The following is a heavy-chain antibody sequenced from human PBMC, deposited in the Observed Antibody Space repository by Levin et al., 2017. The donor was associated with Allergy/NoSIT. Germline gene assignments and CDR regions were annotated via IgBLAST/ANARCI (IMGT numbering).Heavy chain of an antibody. V-gene: IGHV1-2*02. CDR2: INPNSGGT. Sequence: ASVKVSCKASGYTFTGYYMHWVRQAPGQGLEWMGWINPNSGGTNYAQKFQGRVTMTRDTSISTAYMELSRLRSDDTAVYYCARCPDSGVATMDFDYWGQGTLVTVSS. D-gene: IGHD5-12*01. J-gene: IGHJ4*02. CDR3: ARCPDSGVATMDFDY. CDR1: GYTFTGYY.